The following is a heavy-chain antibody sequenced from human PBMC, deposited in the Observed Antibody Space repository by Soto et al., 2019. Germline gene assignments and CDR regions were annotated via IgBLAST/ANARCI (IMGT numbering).Heavy chain of an antibody. CDR1: GYSFTNYW. CDR3: ASRRPFYYDNSGYSPN. CDR2: IYPGDSDT. V-gene: IGHV5-51*01. D-gene: IGHD3-22*01. J-gene: IGHJ4*02. Sequence: PGESLTISCQGSGYSFTNYWIGWVRPMPGKGLEWMGIIYPGDSDTRYSPSFQGQATISADKSITTAYLQWSSLKASDTAVYYCASRRPFYYDNSGYSPNWGQGTLVTVSS.